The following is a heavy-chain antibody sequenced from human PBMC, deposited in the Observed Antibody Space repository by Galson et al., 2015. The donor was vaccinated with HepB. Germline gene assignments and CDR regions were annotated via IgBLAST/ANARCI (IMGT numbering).Heavy chain of an antibody. CDR1: GYTFTSYG. J-gene: IGHJ1*01. CDR3: ARGPWFGELTGILVLQH. Sequence: SCKASGYTFTSYGITWVRQAPGQGLEWVGWINPYNGGINYAQKFQGRVTMTTDTSTAYMELRSLRYDDTAVYYCARGPWFGELTGILVLQHWGQGTLVTVSS. CDR2: INPYNGGI. V-gene: IGHV1-18*04. D-gene: IGHD3-10*01.